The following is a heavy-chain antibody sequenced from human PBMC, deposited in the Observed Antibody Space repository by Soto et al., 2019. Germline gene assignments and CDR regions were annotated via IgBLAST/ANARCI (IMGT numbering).Heavy chain of an antibody. CDR3: AKDMGRAGYDFWSGRAKATIGGFDY. Sequence: GGSLRLSCAASGFTFDDYAMHWVRQAPGKGLEWVSGISWNSGSIGYADSVKGRFTISRDNAKNSLYLQMNSLRAEDTALYYCAKDMGRAGYDFWSGRAKATIGGFDYWGQGTLVTVSS. V-gene: IGHV3-9*01. CDR1: GFTFDDYA. J-gene: IGHJ4*02. CDR2: ISWNSGSI. D-gene: IGHD3-3*01.